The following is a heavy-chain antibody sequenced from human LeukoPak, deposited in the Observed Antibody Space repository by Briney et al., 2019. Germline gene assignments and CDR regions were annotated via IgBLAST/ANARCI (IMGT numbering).Heavy chain of an antibody. V-gene: IGHV3-23*01. CDR2: FNGRGDST. D-gene: IGHD3-22*01. Sequence: GGSLRLSCEVSGFTFSHYGMSWVRQAPGKGPEWVAGFNGRGDSTYYAESVRGRFTISRDTSKNTLYLQVSSLRVEDTAVYYCARDPYYYDSSAFYPFAYWGQRTLVTVSS. CDR1: GFTFSHYG. J-gene: IGHJ4*02. CDR3: ARDPYYYDSSAFYPFAY.